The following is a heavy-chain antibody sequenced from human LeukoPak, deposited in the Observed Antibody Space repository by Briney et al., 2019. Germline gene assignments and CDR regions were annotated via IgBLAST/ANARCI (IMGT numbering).Heavy chain of an antibody. CDR1: GFTFSSYA. V-gene: IGHV3-23*01. CDR3: VTFYYDSSGSYVHY. J-gene: IGHJ4*02. CDR2: IRGSGGST. Sequence: GGSLRLSCAASGFTFSSYAMSWVRQAPGKGLESVSAIRGSGGSTYYADSVKGRFTISRDDSKSTLYLQVNSLRAEDTAVYHCVTFYYDSSGSYVHYWGQGTLVTVSS. D-gene: IGHD3-22*01.